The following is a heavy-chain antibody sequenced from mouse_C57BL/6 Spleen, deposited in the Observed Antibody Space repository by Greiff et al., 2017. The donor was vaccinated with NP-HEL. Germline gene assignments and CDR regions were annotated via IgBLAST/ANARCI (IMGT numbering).Heavy chain of an antibody. CDR3: TADYGSRGY. Sequence: DVMLVESGGGLVQPGGSMKLSCVASGFTFSNYWMNWVRQSPEKGLEWVAQIRLKSDNYATHYAESVKGRFTISRDDSKSSVYLQMNNLRAEDTGIYYCTADYGSRGYWGQGTTLTVSS. CDR1: GFTFSNYW. CDR2: IRLKSDNYAT. D-gene: IGHD1-1*01. J-gene: IGHJ2*01. V-gene: IGHV6-3*01.